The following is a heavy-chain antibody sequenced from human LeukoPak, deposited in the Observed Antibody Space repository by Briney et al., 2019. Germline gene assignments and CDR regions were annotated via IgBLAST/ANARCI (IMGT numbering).Heavy chain of an antibody. V-gene: IGHV3-7*01. J-gene: IGHJ4*02. CDR3: TRDRSRAEDD. CDR2: INQGGSDK. D-gene: IGHD1-14*01. CDR1: GFTFSGHW. Sequence: PGGSLRLSCAASGFTFSGHWMSCVRPAPGKGLEWVANINQGGSDKYYVASVKGRFTISRDNANILLYLQMSSLRGEDTAVYYGTRDRSRAEDDWGQGTLVTVSS.